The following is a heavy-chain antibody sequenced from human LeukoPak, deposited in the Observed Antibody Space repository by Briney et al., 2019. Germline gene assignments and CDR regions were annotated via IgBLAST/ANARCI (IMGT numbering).Heavy chain of an antibody. Sequence: SVKVSCKASGGTFSSYAISWMRQAPGQGLEWMGGIIPIFGTANYAQKFQGRVTITADESTSTAYMELSSLRSEDTAVYYCARVEYYDFWSGYYGNWFDPWGQGTLVTVSS. V-gene: IGHV1-69*13. CDR3: ARVEYYDFWSGYYGNWFDP. CDR2: IIPIFGTA. J-gene: IGHJ5*02. CDR1: GGTFSSYA. D-gene: IGHD3-3*01.